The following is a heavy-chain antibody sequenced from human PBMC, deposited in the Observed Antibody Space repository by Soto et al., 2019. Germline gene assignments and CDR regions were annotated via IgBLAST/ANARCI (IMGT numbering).Heavy chain of an antibody. Sequence: GASVTVSCKASGYTFTSNYMHWVRQGPGQGNEWMGIINPSGGSTSCAQKFQGRVPMTRDTSTSTAYMELSSLLSEYTAVYYCARYIGCLDYWGQGTLVTVSS. CDR1: GYTFTSNY. CDR2: INPSGGST. D-gene: IGHD5-12*01. J-gene: IGHJ4*02. CDR3: ARYIGCLDY. V-gene: IGHV1-46*01.